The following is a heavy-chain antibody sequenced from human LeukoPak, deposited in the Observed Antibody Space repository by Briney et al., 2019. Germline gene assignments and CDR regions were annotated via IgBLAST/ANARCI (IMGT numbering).Heavy chain of an antibody. CDR1: GGSFSGYY. CDR3: ARTRDYYYDSSGYLY. CDR2: INHSGST. D-gene: IGHD3-22*01. J-gene: IGHJ4*02. Sequence: SETLSLTCAVYGGSFSGYYWSWIRQPPGKGLEWIGEINHSGSTNYNPSLKSRVTISVDTSKNQFSLKLSSVTAADTAVYYCARTRDYYYDSSGYLYWGQGTLVTVSS. V-gene: IGHV4-34*01.